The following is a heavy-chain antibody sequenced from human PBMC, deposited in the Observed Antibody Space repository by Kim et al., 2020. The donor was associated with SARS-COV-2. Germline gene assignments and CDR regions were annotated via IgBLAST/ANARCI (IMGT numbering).Heavy chain of an antibody. CDR3: SRTNFYESRGHHDSFDV. CDR1: GGPISDNRW. Sequence: SETLSLTCAVSGGPISDNRWWTWVRQPPGKGLQWICEVWLNGNTNYNPSLKSRVSMSVDKSKNQFFLNLNSVTAADTAIYYCSRTNFYESRGHHDSFDVWGPGTLVTVSS. J-gene: IGHJ3*01. D-gene: IGHD3-22*01. CDR2: VWLNGNT. V-gene: IGHV4-4*02.